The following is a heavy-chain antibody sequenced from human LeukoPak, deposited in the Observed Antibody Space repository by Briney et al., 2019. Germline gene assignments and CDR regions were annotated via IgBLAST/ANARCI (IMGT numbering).Heavy chain of an antibody. V-gene: IGHV3-73*01. Sequence: PGGSLRLSCAASGFTFSGSAMHWVRQASGKGLEWVGRIRSKANSYATAYAASVKGRFTISRDDSKNTAYLQMNCLKTEDTAVYYCTRRGLYYYDSSGFHYWGQGTLVTVSS. CDR3: TRRGLYYYDSSGFHY. D-gene: IGHD3-22*01. CDR2: IRSKANSYAT. CDR1: GFTFSGSA. J-gene: IGHJ4*02.